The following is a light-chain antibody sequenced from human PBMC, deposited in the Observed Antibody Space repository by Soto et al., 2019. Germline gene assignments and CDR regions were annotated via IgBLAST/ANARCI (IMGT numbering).Light chain of an antibody. J-gene: IGKJ4*01. CDR2: AAS. V-gene: IGKV1-9*01. CDR1: QGISRY. CDR3: QQLNTYPVT. Sequence: DVQMTQSPSSLSASVVDSFTITFLASQGISRYLSWYQQKPGRAPKLLISAASTLQSGVPARFSGSGSGTDFTLSITSLQPEDFATYYCQQLNTYPVTFGGGTKVDIK.